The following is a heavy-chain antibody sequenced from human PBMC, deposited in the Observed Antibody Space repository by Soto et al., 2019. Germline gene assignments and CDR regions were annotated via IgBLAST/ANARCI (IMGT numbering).Heavy chain of an antibody. CDR3: ARVITYHYGMDV. D-gene: IGHD3-16*01. V-gene: IGHV4-59*01. CDR2: IYYTGST. CDR1: GGSISGSY. Sequence: SETLSLTCSVSGGSISGSYWSWIRQSPGKGLEWLGYIYYTGSTNYSPSLRSRATISVDSSKNQVSLNLRSVTAADSATYYCARVITYHYGMDVWGQGITVTVSS. J-gene: IGHJ6*02.